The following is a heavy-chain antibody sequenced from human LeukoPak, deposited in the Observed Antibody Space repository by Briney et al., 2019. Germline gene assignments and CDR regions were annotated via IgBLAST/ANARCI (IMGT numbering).Heavy chain of an antibody. Sequence: ASVKVSCKASGYSFTSNYIHWVRQAPGQGLEWMGMIYPRDGSTSYAQRFQDRVTVTRDTSTSTVHMELSGLRSEDTAVYYCARDQEGFDYWGQGTLVTVSS. CDR3: ARDQEGFDY. V-gene: IGHV1-46*01. CDR2: IYPRDGST. CDR1: GYSFTSNY. J-gene: IGHJ4*02.